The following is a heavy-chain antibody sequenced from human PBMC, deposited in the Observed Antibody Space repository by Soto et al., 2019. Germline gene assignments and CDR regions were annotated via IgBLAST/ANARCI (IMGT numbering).Heavy chain of an antibody. D-gene: IGHD5-12*01. CDR3: ARDGVVPSMD. CDR1: GNSFTGYY. V-gene: IGHV1-2*02. Sequence: QVQMVQSGAEVKKPGASVKVSCKASGNSFTGYYVHWVRQAPGQGLEWMGWINPKSGGTNYAQKFQGRVTMTRDKSINTAYMELSRLRSDDTAVYFCARDGVVPSMDWGQGTLVTVSS. J-gene: IGHJ4*02. CDR2: INPKSGGT.